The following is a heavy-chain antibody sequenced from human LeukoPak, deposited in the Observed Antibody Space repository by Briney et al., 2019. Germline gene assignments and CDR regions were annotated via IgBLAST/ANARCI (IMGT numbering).Heavy chain of an antibody. Sequence: ASVKVSCKASGYTFTSYDINWVRQATGQGLEWMGWMNPNSGNTGYAQKFQGRVTMTRDTSISTAYMELSRLRSDDTAVHYCARDSNRMVRLDYWGQGTLVTVSS. J-gene: IGHJ4*02. CDR3: ARDSNRMVRLDY. D-gene: IGHD2/OR15-2a*01. CDR1: GYTFTSYD. CDR2: MNPNSGNT. V-gene: IGHV1-8*01.